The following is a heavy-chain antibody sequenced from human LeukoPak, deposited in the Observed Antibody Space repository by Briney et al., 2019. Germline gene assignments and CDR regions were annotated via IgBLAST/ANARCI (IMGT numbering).Heavy chain of an antibody. CDR3: GRDRYSGSYYWCDP. D-gene: IGHD1-26*01. J-gene: IGHJ5*02. CDR1: GGSISSYY. Sequence: SETLSLTCTVSGGSISSYYWSWIRQPAGKGLEWIGRIYTSGSTNYNPSLKSRVTMSVDTSKNQFSLKLSSVTAAYPAVYYCGRDRYSGSYYWCDPGGEGTLVSVSS. V-gene: IGHV4-4*07. CDR2: IYTSGST.